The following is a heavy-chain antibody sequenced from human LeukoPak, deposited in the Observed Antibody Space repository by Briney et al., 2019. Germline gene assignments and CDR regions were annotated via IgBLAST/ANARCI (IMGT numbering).Heavy chain of an antibody. Sequence: GGSLRLFWAGSGFSFSTYALDWVRQAPGKGLEYVLVISSNGGYIYYSNSVKGRFTISRDNSKNTVYLQMGSLRAEDMAVYYCARGRKSGTYKYYFDYWGQGTLVTVSS. CDR2: ISSNGGYI. V-gene: IGHV3-64*01. CDR1: GFSFSTYA. D-gene: IGHD1-26*01. J-gene: IGHJ4*02. CDR3: ARGRKSGTYKYYFDY.